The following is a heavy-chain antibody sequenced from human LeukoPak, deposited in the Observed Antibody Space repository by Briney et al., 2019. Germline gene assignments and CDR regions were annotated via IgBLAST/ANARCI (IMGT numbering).Heavy chain of an antibody. J-gene: IGHJ1*01. CDR2: ISRSSSCI. Sequence: PGGALRLSCAASGLTFSRYSMNWVGQAPGKGVEGVASISRSSSCIYYADPVKGRFTISRDTAKNSLYRQMNSLRAEDTAAYYCAREGLRRDGYNRHFQHWGQGTLVTVSS. CDR3: AREGLRRDGYNRHFQH. CDR1: GLTFSRYS. D-gene: IGHD5-24*01. V-gene: IGHV3-21*01.